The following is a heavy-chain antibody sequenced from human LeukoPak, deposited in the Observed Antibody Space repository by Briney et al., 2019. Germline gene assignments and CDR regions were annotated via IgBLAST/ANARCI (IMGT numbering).Heavy chain of an antibody. V-gene: IGHV1-2*06. CDR3: ARVRGIHYYFDY. CDR1: GYTFIGYY. CDR2: INPNSGGT. J-gene: IGHJ4*02. Sequence: ASVKVSXKASGYTFIGYYIHWVRQAPGQGLEWIGRINPNSGGTNYAQKFQGRVTMTRDTSISTAYMELSRLRSDDTAVYYCARVRGIHYYFDYWGQGTLVTVSS.